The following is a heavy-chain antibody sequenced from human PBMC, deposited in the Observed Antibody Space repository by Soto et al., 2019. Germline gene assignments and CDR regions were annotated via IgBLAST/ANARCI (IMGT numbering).Heavy chain of an antibody. D-gene: IGHD5-18*01. Sequence: EVQLVESGGGLVQPGGSLRLSCAASGFTFSDHYMDWVRQAPGKGLEWVARSRNRVNSHTTEYAASVKGRFTISRDESKSSLYQQMNSLKIEDTDVYYCTRGLLGGAPSYSFHGMDVRGKGTTVTVSS. CDR2: SRNRVNSHTT. V-gene: IGHV3-72*01. CDR1: GFTFSDHY. CDR3: TRGLLGGAPSYSFHGMDV. J-gene: IGHJ6*04.